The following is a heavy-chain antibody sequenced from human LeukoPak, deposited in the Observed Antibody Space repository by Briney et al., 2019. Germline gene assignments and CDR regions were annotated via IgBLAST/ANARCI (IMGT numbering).Heavy chain of an antibody. J-gene: IGHJ4*02. Sequence: SETLSLTCAVSGGSISSGGYSWSWIRQPPGKGLEWIGYIYHSGSTYYNPSLKSRVTISVDTSKNQFSLKLSSVTAADTAVYYCARGSGLRLHFDYWGQGTLVTVSS. V-gene: IGHV4-30-2*05. CDR1: GGSISSGGYS. CDR3: ARGSGLRLHFDY. D-gene: IGHD5-12*01. CDR2: IYHSGST.